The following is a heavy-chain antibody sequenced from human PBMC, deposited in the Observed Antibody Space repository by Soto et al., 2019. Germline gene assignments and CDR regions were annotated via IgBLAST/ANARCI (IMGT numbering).Heavy chain of an antibody. Sequence: EVQLVETGGGLIQPGGSVRLSCAASGFAVSSNFVNWVRQAPGKGLEWVSVIYSGGNTYYADSVKGRFTISGDNSKNTVYLQMNSLRAEDTALYYCARGTDNAKIRFDPRGQGTLVTVSS. V-gene: IGHV3-53*02. D-gene: IGHD1-1*01. CDR3: ARGTDNAKIRFDP. J-gene: IGHJ5*02. CDR1: GFAVSSNF. CDR2: IYSGGNT.